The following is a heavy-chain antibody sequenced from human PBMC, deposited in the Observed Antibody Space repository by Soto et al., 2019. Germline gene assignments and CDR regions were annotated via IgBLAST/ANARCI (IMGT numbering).Heavy chain of an antibody. CDR2: TRHKANSYTT. J-gene: IGHJ6*02. CDR3: ARGPLWFGERADYYFYGMDV. D-gene: IGHD3-10*01. Sequence: EVQLVESGGGLVQPGGSLRLSCAASGFTFSDHYMDWVRQATGKGLEWVGRTRHKANSYTTEYVASVKGRFTISRDDSKNSVYLQRNSPKHEDTAVYYCARGPLWFGERADYYFYGMDVWGQGTTVSVS. CDR1: GFTFSDHY. V-gene: IGHV3-72*01.